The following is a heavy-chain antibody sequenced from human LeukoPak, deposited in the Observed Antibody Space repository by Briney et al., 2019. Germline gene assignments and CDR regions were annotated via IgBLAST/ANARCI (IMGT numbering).Heavy chain of an antibody. CDR2: IYHSGST. CDR1: GGSISSGTYY. J-gene: IGHJ5*02. V-gene: IGHV4-39*01. Sequence: PSETLSLTCTVSGGSISSGTYYWGWIRQSPGKGLEWIGSIYHSGSTNYNPSLKSRVTISVDTSKNQFSLKLSSVTAADTAVYYCARHGLLWFGELLYRWFDPWGQGTLVTVSS. CDR3: ARHGLLWFGELLYRWFDP. D-gene: IGHD3-10*01.